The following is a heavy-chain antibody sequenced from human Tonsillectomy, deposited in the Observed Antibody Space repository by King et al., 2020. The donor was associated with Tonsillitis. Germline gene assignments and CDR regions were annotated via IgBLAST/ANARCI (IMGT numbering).Heavy chain of an antibody. V-gene: IGHV4-34*01. CDR1: GESFSGGHY. J-gene: IGHJ4*02. CDR3: ARWGRGYYNMWDF. D-gene: IGHD3-22*01. CDR2: VDESGGA. Sequence: VQLQQWGAGLLKPSDTLSLTCALNGESFSGGHYWSWIRQAPGKGLEWIGNVDESGGANYNPSLNRRVTMSVEKSQNQFSLKLTSVTAADTAVYYCARWGRGYYNMWDFWGQGTLVTVPS.